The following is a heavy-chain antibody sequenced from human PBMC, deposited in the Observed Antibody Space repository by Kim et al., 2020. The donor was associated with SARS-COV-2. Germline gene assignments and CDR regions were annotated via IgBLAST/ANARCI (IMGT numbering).Heavy chain of an antibody. CDR3: ARDEVPTILGMEDV. V-gene: IGHV1-2*02. CDR1: GYGFTDFI. J-gene: IGHJ6*02. Sequence: ASVKVSCKASGYGFTDFIIHWVRQAPGQGLEWMGWIDPKNGDTHYAQSFQGRVTMIRDTSVSTVFLDLSRLRSDDTAVYYCARDEVPTILGMEDVWGQGITVTVS. D-gene: IGHD3-3*02. CDR2: IDPKNGDT.